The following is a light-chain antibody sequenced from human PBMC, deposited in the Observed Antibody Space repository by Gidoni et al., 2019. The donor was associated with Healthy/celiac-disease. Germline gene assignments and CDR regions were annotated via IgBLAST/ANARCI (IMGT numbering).Light chain of an antibody. CDR2: GAS. CDR3: QQYGSSPGLT. Sequence: EIVLTQSPGTLSLSPGERAILSCRASQSVSSSYLAWYQQKPGQAPRLLIYGASSRATGIPDRFSGSESGTDFTLTISRLEPEDFAVYYCQQYGSSPGLTFGGXTKVEIK. CDR1: QSVSSSY. J-gene: IGKJ4*01. V-gene: IGKV3-20*01.